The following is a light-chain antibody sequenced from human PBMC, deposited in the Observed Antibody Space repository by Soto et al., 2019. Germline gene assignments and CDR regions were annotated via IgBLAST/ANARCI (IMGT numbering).Light chain of an antibody. Sequence: QSALTQPASVSGSPGQSITISCTGTSSDVGGYNYVSWYQQHPDKAPKLMIYEVSNRPSGVSNRFSGSKSGNTASLTISGLQAEDEADYYCGSYTSSSTLVFGTGTKLTV. CDR3: GSYTSSSTLV. V-gene: IGLV2-14*01. CDR1: SSDVGGYNY. J-gene: IGLJ1*01. CDR2: EVS.